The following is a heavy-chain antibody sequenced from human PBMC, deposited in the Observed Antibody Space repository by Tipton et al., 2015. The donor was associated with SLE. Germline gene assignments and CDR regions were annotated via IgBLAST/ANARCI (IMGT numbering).Heavy chain of an antibody. J-gene: IGHJ4*02. V-gene: IGHV3-30-3*01. Sequence: SLRLSCAASGFTFSSYPMHWVRQAPGKGLEWVAVISYDGSNKYYADSVKGRFTISRDNSKNTLYLQMNSLRAEDTAVYYCAREKWELLYYFDSWGQGTLVTVSS. CDR3: AREKWELLYYFDS. CDR2: ISYDGSNK. CDR1: GFTFSSYP. D-gene: IGHD1-26*01.